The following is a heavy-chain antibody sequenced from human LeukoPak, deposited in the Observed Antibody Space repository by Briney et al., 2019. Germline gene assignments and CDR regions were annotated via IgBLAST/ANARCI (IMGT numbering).Heavy chain of an antibody. CDR2: ISPFNGKT. CDR3: ASGTYYWCVY. CDR1: GYTFITSG. D-gene: IGHD1-26*01. J-gene: IGHJ4*02. V-gene: IGHV1-18*01. Sequence: ASVNVSCKASGYTFITSGITWVRQAPGHGLKWMGWISPFNGKTRFAEEFQDRLTMTTDTPTRTAYMVLRSLRSDDTAVYYCASGTYYWCVYWGQGTLVTVSS.